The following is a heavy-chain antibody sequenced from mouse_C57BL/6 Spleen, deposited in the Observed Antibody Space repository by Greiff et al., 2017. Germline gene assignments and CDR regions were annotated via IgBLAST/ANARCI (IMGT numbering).Heavy chain of an antibody. D-gene: IGHD1-1*01. Sequence: LVESGPELVKPGASVKISCKASGYAFSSSWMNWVKQRPGKGLEWIGRIYPGDGDTNYNGKFKGKATLTADKSSSTAYMQLSSLTSEDSAVYFCAREEYYYGGYWGQGTTLTVSS. CDR2: IYPGDGDT. J-gene: IGHJ2*01. CDR1: GYAFSSSW. CDR3: AREEYYYGGY. V-gene: IGHV1-82*01.